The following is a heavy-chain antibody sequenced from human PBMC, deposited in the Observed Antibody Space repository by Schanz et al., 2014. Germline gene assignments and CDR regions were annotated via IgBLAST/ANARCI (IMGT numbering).Heavy chain of an antibody. CDR1: GGSFSSNY. Sequence: QVQLQQWGAGLLKPSETLSLTCAVYGGSFSSNYWSWIRQPPGKGLVWIGEINQSETTNYNPPLKIRVTISVDTSKNEISRKWSAVTAADTAVYYCARRTRERLLLRAWQFAFDIWGQGTMVTVSS. J-gene: IGHJ3*02. CDR3: ARRTRERLLLRAWQFAFDI. D-gene: IGHD3-22*01. V-gene: IGHV4-34*02. CDR2: INQSETT.